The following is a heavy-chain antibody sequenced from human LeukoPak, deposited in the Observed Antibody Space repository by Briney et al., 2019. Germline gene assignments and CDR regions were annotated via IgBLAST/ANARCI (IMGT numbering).Heavy chain of an antibody. CDR3: TRPIVGATDFDI. V-gene: IGHV3-73*01. Sequence: GGSLRLSCAASGFTFSGSAMHWVRQASGKGLEWVGRIRSKANSYATAYAASVKGRFTISRDDSKNTAYLQMNSLKTEDTAVYYCTRPIVGATDFDIWGQGTMVTVSS. CDR1: GFTFSGSA. CDR2: IRSKANSYAT. J-gene: IGHJ3*02. D-gene: IGHD1-26*01.